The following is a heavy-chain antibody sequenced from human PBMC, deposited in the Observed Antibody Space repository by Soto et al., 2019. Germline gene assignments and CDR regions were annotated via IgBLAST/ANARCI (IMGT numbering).Heavy chain of an antibody. CDR3: ARDFPYYDSSGYALNY. CDR2: ISSSSSTI. D-gene: IGHD3-22*01. V-gene: IGHV3-48*02. CDR1: GFTFRSSS. J-gene: IGHJ4*02. Sequence: VVSLRLSYAASGFTFRSSSMNWVRQAAGKGLEWVSYISSSSSTIYYADSVKGRFTSSRDNAKNSLDLQMNSLRDEDTAVYYCARDFPYYDSSGYALNYWGQGTLVTVSS.